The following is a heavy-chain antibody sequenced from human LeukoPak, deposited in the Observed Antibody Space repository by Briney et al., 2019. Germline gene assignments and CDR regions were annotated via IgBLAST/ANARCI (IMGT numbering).Heavy chain of an antibody. D-gene: IGHD3-10*01. CDR2: IYYSGST. V-gene: IGHV4-59*08. J-gene: IGHJ4*02. CDR1: GGSISSYY. Sequence: SETLSLTCTVSGGSISSYYWSWIRQPPGKGLEWIGYIYYSGSTNYNPSLKSRVTISVDTSKNQFSLKLSSVTAADTAVYYCARHGGELSSDYWGQGTLVTVSS. CDR3: ARHGGELSSDY.